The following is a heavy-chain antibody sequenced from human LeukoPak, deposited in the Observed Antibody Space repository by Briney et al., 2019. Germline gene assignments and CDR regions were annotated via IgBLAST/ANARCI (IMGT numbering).Heavy chain of an antibody. CDR2: ISYDGSNK. D-gene: IGHD6-19*01. J-gene: IGHJ4*02. Sequence: PGGSLRLSCAASGFTFSSYAMHWVRQAPGKGLEWVAVISYDGSNKYYADSVKGRFTISRDNSKNTLYLQTNSLRAEDTAVYYCARDPRLAYYFDYWGQGTLVTVSS. CDR1: GFTFSSYA. CDR3: ARDPRLAYYFDY. V-gene: IGHV3-30-3*01.